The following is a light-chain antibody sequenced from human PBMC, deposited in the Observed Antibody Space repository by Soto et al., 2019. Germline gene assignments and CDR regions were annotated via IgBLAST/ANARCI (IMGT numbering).Light chain of an antibody. V-gene: IGKV3D-20*02. CDR2: GAT. CDR1: QSVSSRN. Sequence: EIVLTQSPGTLSLSPGERATLSCRASQSVSSRNLAWYQQKPGQTPRLLIYGATSRATGIPARFSGSGSGTDFTLTISSLEPEDFAVYYCQQRSNWPRLTFGGGTKVEIK. CDR3: QQRSNWPRLT. J-gene: IGKJ4*01.